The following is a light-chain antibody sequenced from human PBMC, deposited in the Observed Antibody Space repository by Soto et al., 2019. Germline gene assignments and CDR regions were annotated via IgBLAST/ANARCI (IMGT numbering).Light chain of an antibody. CDR3: YSTDRSGTP. J-gene: IGLJ1*01. Sequence: SCELAQPTSVSVSPGQTARITCSGDSLPKKCADCYQQKSGQAPVLVIYEDIKRPSGLPERFSGSSSGTLAILTISGAEVEDEVGHFIYSTDRSGTPFGTGTKLTVL. V-gene: IGLV3-10*01. CDR1: SLPKKC. CDR2: EDI.